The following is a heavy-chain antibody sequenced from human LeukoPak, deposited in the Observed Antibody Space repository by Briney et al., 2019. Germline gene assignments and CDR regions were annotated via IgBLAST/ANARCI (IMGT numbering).Heavy chain of an antibody. CDR3: AKDLERYSYGCSWFDP. D-gene: IGHD5-18*01. J-gene: IGHJ5*02. CDR1: GFTFSSYE. V-gene: IGHV3-48*03. CDR2: ISSSGYTI. Sequence: PGGSLRLSCAASGFTFSSYEMNWVRQAPGKGLEWVSYISSSGYTIYYADSVKGRFTISRDNSKNTLYLQMNSLRAEDTAVYYCAKDLERYSYGCSWFDPWGQGTLVTVSS.